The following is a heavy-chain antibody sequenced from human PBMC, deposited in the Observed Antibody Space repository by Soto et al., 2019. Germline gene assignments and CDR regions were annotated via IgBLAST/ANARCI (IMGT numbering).Heavy chain of an antibody. CDR2: IINSGST. V-gene: IGHV4-34*01. Sequence: QVQLHQWGAGLLTPSETLSLTCAVYGGSFSGYYWSWIRQPPGKGLEWIAEIINSGSTNYNPSLESRVTISVDTSKNQFSLTLSSVTAADTAVYYCARGRRGGSPFHWGQGTLVTVSS. CDR1: GGSFSGYY. D-gene: IGHD2-15*01. CDR3: ARGRRGGSPFH. J-gene: IGHJ4*02.